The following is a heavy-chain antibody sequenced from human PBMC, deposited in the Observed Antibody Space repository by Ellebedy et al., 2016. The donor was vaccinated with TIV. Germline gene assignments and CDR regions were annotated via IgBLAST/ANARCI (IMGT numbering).Heavy chain of an antibody. J-gene: IGHJ4*02. D-gene: IGHD5-18*01. CDR1: GFTFRSYG. CDR2: ISDDGSNK. V-gene: IGHV3-30*03. Sequence: GESLKISCAASGFTFRSYGMHWVRQAPGKGLEWVAFISDDGSNKDYGDAVKGRFTISRDKSKKTMYLQMNSLRAEDTAMYYCARVKESYGIDYWGQGTLVTVSS. CDR3: ARVKESYGIDY.